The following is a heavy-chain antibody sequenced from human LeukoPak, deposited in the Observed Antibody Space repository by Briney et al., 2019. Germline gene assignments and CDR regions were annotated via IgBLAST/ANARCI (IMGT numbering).Heavy chain of an antibody. CDR2: IKQDGSEK. V-gene: IGHV3-7*01. CDR1: GFTFSGYW. Sequence: PGGSLRLSCAPSGFTFSGYWMTWVRQAPGRGLEWVANIKQDGSEKFYVDSVKGRFTISRDNAKNSLCLQMNSLRAEDTAVYYCARDTTKLDYWGQGTLVTVSS. CDR3: ARDTTKLDY. D-gene: IGHD1-14*01. J-gene: IGHJ4*02.